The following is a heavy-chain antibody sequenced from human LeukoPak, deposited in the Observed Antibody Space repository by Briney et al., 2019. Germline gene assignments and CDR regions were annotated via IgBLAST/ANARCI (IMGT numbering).Heavy chain of an antibody. J-gene: IGHJ4*02. V-gene: IGHV4-34*01. Sequence: SEALSLTCAVYGGSFSGYYWSWIRQPPGKGLEWIGEINHSGSTNYNPSLKSRVTISVDTSKNQFSLKLSSVTAADTAVYYCARGDSIAVAGYFFDYWGQGTLVTVSS. D-gene: IGHD6-19*01. CDR3: ARGDSIAVAGYFFDY. CDR1: GGSFSGYY. CDR2: INHSGST.